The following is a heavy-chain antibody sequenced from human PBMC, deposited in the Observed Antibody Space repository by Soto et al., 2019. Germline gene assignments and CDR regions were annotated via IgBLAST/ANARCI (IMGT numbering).Heavy chain of an antibody. D-gene: IGHD6-6*01. Sequence: SETLSLTCAVSGGSISSSNWWSWVRQPPGKGLEWIGEIYHSGSTNYNPSLKSRVTISVDKSKNQFSLRLSSVTAADTAVYHCATLSSSSDRYYYYGMDVWGQGTTVTVSS. J-gene: IGHJ6*02. CDR2: IYHSGST. CDR3: ATLSSSSDRYYYYGMDV. V-gene: IGHV4-4*02. CDR1: GGSISSSNW.